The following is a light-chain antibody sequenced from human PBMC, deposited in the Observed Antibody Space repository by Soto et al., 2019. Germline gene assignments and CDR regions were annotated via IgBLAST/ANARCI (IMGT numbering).Light chain of an antibody. CDR3: QQRSDWFT. CDR1: QSVSSY. CDR2: DAS. V-gene: IGKV3-11*01. Sequence: EIVLTQSSATLSLSPGERATLCCRASQSVSSYLAWYQQKPGQAPRLLIYDASKRATGIPVRFSGSGSGTDFTLTISSLEPEDFAVYYCQQRSDWFTFGQGTRLEIK. J-gene: IGKJ5*01.